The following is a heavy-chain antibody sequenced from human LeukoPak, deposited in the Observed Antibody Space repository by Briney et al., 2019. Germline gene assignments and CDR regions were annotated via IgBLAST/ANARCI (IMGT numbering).Heavy chain of an antibody. V-gene: IGHV1-46*01. Sequence: ASVKVSCKASGYTFTSYYMHWVRQAPGQGLEWMGVINPSGGGTSYAQKFQGRVTMTGDTSTSTIYMELSSLRSEDTAVYYCARRERTVGATTYYFDYWGQGTLVTVSS. CDR2: INPSGGGT. J-gene: IGHJ4*02. D-gene: IGHD1-26*01. CDR3: ARRERTVGATTYYFDY. CDR1: GYTFTSYY.